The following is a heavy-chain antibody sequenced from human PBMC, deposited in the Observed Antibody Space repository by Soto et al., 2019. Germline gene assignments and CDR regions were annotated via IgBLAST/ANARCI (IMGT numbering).Heavy chain of an antibody. V-gene: IGHV5-51*01. J-gene: IGHJ4*02. CDR3: ASIRTQGNLAF. CDR2: IYPDDSDT. CDR1: GDTFTKNW. Sequence: GESLKIYCNGSGDTFTKNWVVWVRQRPGKGLEYMGIIYPDDSDTRYSPSLEGQLRVSADKSISTAFLHWRSLRASDTAMSYCASIRTQGNLAFWGQGTLVTVSS.